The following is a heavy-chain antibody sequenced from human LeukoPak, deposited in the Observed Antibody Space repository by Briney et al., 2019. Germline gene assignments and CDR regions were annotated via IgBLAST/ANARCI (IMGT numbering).Heavy chain of an antibody. V-gene: IGHV3-7*01. J-gene: IGHJ4*02. CDR2: IKQDGSEK. CDR1: GFTFSSYW. Sequence: PGGSLRLSCAPSGFTFSSYWMSWVRQAPGKGLEWVANIKQDGSEKYYVDSVKGRFTISRDNAKNSLYLQMNSLRAEDTAVYYCARDPAVIDYWGQGTLVTVSS. CDR3: ARDPAVIDY. D-gene: IGHD3-22*01.